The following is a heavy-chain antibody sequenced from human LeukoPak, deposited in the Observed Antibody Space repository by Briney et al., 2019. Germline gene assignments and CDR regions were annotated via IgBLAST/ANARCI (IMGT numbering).Heavy chain of an antibody. Sequence: GASVKVSCKASGYTFTSYGISWVRQAPGQGLEWMGWISGYNGNTNYAQKLRGRVTMTTDTSTSTAYMELRSLRSDDTAVYYRARGVVDTDSDAFDIWGQGTMVTVSS. CDR3: ARGVVDTDSDAFDI. CDR1: GYTFTSYG. J-gene: IGHJ3*02. CDR2: ISGYNGNT. V-gene: IGHV1-18*01. D-gene: IGHD5-18*01.